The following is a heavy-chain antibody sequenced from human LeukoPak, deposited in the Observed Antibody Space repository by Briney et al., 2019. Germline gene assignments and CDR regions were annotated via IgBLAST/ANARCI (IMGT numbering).Heavy chain of an antibody. Sequence: ASVKVSCKASGYTFTGYYMHWVRQAPGQGLEWMGWINPNSGGTNYAQKFQGRVTMTRDTSISTAYMELSRLRSDDTAVYYCAREVAGDGYKYPWGQETLVTVSS. V-gene: IGHV1-2*02. CDR2: INPNSGGT. CDR3: AREVAGDGYKYP. J-gene: IGHJ5*02. D-gene: IGHD5-24*01. CDR1: GYTFTGYY.